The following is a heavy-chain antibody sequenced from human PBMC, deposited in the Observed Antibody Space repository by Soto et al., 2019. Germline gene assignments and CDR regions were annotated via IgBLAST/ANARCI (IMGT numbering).Heavy chain of an antibody. J-gene: IGHJ5*02. D-gene: IGHD1-26*01. CDR1: GYTFTVYY. Sequence: ASVKVSCKASGYTFTVYYMHGVRQSPLQWLEWMGCINPNSGGTNYAQKFQGRVTMTRDTSISTAYMELSRLRSDDTAVYYCAVLGATTGGNWFDPWGQGTLVTVSS. V-gene: IGHV1-2*02. CDR2: INPNSGGT. CDR3: AVLGATTGGNWFDP.